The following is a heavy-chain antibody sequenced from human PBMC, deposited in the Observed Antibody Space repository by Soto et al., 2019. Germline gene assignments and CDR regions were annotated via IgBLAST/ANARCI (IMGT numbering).Heavy chain of an antibody. CDR3: ARQRTTVVTQAYFDH. Sequence: XGTLSLTCIVSGESISSSSYYWGWIRQPPGKGLEWIGSIYYSGRTYYNPSFKSRVTISIDTSKNQFSLKLSSVTATDTAVYYCARQRTTVVTQAYFDHWGQGALVTVSS. CDR1: GESISSSSYY. D-gene: IGHD2-21*02. V-gene: IGHV4-39*01. CDR2: IYYSGRT. J-gene: IGHJ4*02.